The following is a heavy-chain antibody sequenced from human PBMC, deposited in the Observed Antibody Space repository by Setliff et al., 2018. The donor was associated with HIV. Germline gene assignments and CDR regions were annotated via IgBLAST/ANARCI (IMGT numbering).Heavy chain of an antibody. D-gene: IGHD5-18*01. Sequence: PSETLSLTCVVSGYSISSDYYWGWLRQAPGKGLDWIGTIYHSGTTYYNPSLKSRVTMSVDPSKEQFSPRLISVTAADTAVYYCARVNTDLVYFDYWGHGTLVTVSS. CDR1: GYSISSDYY. J-gene: IGHJ4*01. CDR3: ARVNTDLVYFDY. V-gene: IGHV4-38-2*01. CDR2: IYHSGTT.